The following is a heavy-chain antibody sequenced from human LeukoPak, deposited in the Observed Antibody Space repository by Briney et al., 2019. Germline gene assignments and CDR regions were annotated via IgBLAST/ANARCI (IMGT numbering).Heavy chain of an antibody. J-gene: IGHJ4*02. Sequence: GGSLRLSCAASGFTFSSYEMNWVRQAPGKGLEWVSFITSSGNTMYYADSVKGRFTISRDNAKNSLYLQMNSLRAEDTAVYYCARGASRSSGYFSWGQGTLVTVSS. V-gene: IGHV3-48*03. CDR3: ARGASRSSGYFS. CDR1: GFTFSSYE. CDR2: ITSSGNTM. D-gene: IGHD3-22*01.